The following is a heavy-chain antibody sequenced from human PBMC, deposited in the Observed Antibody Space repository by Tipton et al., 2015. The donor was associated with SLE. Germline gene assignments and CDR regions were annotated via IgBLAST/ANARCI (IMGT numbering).Heavy chain of an antibody. V-gene: IGHV3-21*01. CDR2: ISATNGHI. D-gene: IGHD3-22*01. Sequence: SLRLSCAASGFTFSTYTITWVRQAPGKGLEWVSFISATNGHIYYADSVKGRFTISRDNAKNSLYLQMNSLRAEDTAVYYCARDEGMYYDSSGYYDYWGQGTLVTVSS. CDR3: ARDEGMYYDSSGYYDY. J-gene: IGHJ4*02. CDR1: GFTFSTYT.